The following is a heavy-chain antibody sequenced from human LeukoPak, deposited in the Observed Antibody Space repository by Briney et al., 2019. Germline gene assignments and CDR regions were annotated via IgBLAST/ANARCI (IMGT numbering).Heavy chain of an antibody. J-gene: IGHJ3*02. CDR1: GYSFTNYW. CDR2: IYPGDSDT. V-gene: IGHV5-51*01. CDR3: ASGAYCGGDCYSGAFDI. D-gene: IGHD2-21*02. Sequence: GESLKISCQGSGYSFTNYWIGWVRQMPGKGLEWMGIIYPGDSDTRYSPSFQGQVTISAAKSIRTAYLRWRSLKASDTAMYYCASGAYCGGDCYSGAFDIWGQGTMVTVSS.